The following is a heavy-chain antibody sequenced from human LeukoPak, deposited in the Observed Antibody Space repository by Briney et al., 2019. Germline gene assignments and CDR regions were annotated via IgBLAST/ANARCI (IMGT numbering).Heavy chain of an antibody. D-gene: IGHD6-19*01. V-gene: IGHV1-18*01. CDR2: ISAYNGNT. CDR3: ARDAPHGSGWYPSAYYYYYYYMDV. Sequence: ASVKVSCKASGYTFTSYGISWVRQAPGQGLEWMGWISAYNGNTNYAQKLQGRVTMTTDTSTSTAYMELRSLRSDDTAVYYCARDAPHGSGWYPSAYYYYYYYMDVWGKGTTVTISS. CDR1: GYTFTSYG. J-gene: IGHJ6*03.